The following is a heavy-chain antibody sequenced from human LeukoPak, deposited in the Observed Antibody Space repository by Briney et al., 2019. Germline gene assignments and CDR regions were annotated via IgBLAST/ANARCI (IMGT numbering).Heavy chain of an antibody. J-gene: IGHJ4*02. CDR3: ARHRTASDY. V-gene: IGHV3-74*01. CDR2: IKSDGGLT. D-gene: IGHD3-16*02. Sequence: GGSLRLSCAASGFTFSDYWMHWVRQAPGKGLVWVSRIKSDGGLTNYADSVKGRFTISRDNTKNTLYLQLNSLRAEDTAVYYCARHRTASDYWGQGTLVTVSS. CDR1: GFTFSDYW.